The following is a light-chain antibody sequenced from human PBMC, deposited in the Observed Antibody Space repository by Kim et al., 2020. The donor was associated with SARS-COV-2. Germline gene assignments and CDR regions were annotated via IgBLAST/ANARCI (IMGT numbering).Light chain of an antibody. Sequence: SASVGDRVTITCQASLDIRKYLSWYQQKPGKAPKLLIYAASDLEAGVPSRFSGSGAGSHFTFTITSLQPEDVATYYCQQYDNFPHTFGQGTKLEI. CDR2: AAS. CDR3: QQYDNFPHT. CDR1: LDIRKY. V-gene: IGKV1-33*01. J-gene: IGKJ2*01.